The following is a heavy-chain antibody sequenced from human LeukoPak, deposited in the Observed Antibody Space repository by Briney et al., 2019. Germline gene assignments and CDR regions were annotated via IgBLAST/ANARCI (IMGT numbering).Heavy chain of an antibody. V-gene: IGHV3-7*01. J-gene: IGHJ4*02. D-gene: IGHD1-26*01. CDR1: GFTFSTYE. Sequence: GGSLRLSCAASGFTFSTYEINWVRQAPGKGLEWAANIKQDGSEKYYVDSVKGRFTISRDNAKNSLYLQMNSLRAEDTAVYYCARDKIVGATYFDYWGQGTLVTVSS. CDR3: ARDKIVGATYFDY. CDR2: IKQDGSEK.